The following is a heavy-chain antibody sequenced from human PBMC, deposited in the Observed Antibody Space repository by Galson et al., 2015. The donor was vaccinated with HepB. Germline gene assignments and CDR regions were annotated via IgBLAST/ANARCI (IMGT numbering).Heavy chain of an antibody. CDR3: ARDVQWLLDY. CDR2: IGASDGNT. D-gene: IGHD3-22*01. Sequence: SLRLSCAASGFSFSTYAMKWVRQTPGKGLEWVSSIGASDGNTYYGDSVRGRFSISRDNFKNTMSLQMNSLRAEDTAVYYCARDVQWLLDYWGQGTLVTVSS. V-gene: IGHV3-23*01. CDR1: GFSFSTYA. J-gene: IGHJ4*02.